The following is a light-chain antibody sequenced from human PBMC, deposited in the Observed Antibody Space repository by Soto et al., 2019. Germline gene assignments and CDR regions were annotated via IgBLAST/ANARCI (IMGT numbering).Light chain of an antibody. CDR1: NIVSKN. CDR3: QVWDSSTYV. V-gene: IGLV3-9*01. J-gene: IGLJ1*01. Sequence: SSELTQPLSVSVALGQTARITCGGNNIVSKNVHWYQQRPGQAPVLVIYRDTNRPSGIPERFSGSNSGNTATLTISRAQAGDEADYYCQVWDSSTYVFGTGTKVTVL. CDR2: RDT.